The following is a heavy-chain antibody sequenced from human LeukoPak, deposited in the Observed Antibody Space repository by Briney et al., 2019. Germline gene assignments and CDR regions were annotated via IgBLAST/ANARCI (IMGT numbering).Heavy chain of an antibody. CDR2: ISGSGGST. V-gene: IGHV3-23*01. Sequence: GGSLRLSCAASGFTFSSYAMSWVRQAPGKGLDWVSAISGSGGSTYYADSVKGRFTISRDNSQNTLYLQMNSLRAEDTAVYYCAKGGRYSSGWYDLYYWGQGTLVTVSS. D-gene: IGHD6-19*01. J-gene: IGHJ4*02. CDR3: AKGGRYSSGWYDLYY. CDR1: GFTFSSYA.